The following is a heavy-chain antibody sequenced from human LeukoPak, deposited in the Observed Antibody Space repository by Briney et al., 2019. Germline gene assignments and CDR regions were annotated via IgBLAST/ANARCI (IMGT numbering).Heavy chain of an antibody. Sequence: GASVKVSCKASGYTFPGYYMRWVRPAPGQGLEWMGWINPNSGESNYARRFQGRVTMTRDTSISAAYVALSRLRSDDTAVYYCAREESGSYPPADYWGQGTLVTVSS. CDR1: GYTFPGYY. D-gene: IGHD1-26*01. CDR2: INPNSGES. V-gene: IGHV1-2*02. CDR3: AREESGSYPPADY. J-gene: IGHJ4*02.